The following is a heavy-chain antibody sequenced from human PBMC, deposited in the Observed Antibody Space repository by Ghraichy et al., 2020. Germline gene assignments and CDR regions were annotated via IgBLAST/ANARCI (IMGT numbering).Heavy chain of an antibody. D-gene: IGHD1-7*01. CDR1: GGSINSFY. CDR2: IYYSGST. J-gene: IGHJ4*02. CDR3: ASQITTTTGIDY. V-gene: IGHV4-59*01. Sequence: PETLSLTCTVSGGSINSFYWSWIRQPPGQGLEWIGYIYYSGSTNYNPSLKSRVTISVDTSKNQFSLKLSSVTAADTAVYYCASQITTTTGIDYWGQGTLVTVSS.